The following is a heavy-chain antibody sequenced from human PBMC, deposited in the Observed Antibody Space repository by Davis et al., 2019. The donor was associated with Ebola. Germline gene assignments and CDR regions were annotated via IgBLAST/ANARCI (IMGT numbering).Heavy chain of an antibody. J-gene: IGHJ3*02. V-gene: IGHV3-74*01. D-gene: IGHD3-9*01. CDR3: ARVPRVGDKDGYI. Sequence: GESLKISCTGTGFAFSTYWIHWIRQVPGQGLVWVSHIKGDGSQRNYADSVRGRFTLSRDNTKNTVYLQMNSLTVEDSGVYYCARVPRVGDKDGYIWGHGTTVT. CDR1: GFAFSTYW. CDR2: IKGDGSQR.